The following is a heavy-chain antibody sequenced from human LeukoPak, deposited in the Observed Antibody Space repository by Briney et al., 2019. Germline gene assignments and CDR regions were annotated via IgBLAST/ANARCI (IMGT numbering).Heavy chain of an antibody. CDR2: INSDGSSR. J-gene: IGHJ4*02. D-gene: IGHD5-12*01. CDR1: GFTFSSYW. Sequence: PGGSLRLSCAASGFTFSSYWMHWVRQAPGKGLVGVSLINSDGSSRNYADSVKGRFTISRDNAKNTLYLQMNSLRVEDTAVYYCAREDYSGYDFYDYWGQGSLVTVSS. CDR3: AREDYSGYDFYDY. V-gene: IGHV3-74*01.